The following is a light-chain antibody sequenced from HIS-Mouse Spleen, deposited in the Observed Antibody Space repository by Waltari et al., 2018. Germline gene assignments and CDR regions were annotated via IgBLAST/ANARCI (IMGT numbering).Light chain of an antibody. Sequence: QSALTQPASVSGSPGQSITISCTGTSSDVGGYNYVPWYQQHPGKAPKLMIYEVSNRPSAVSNRFSGSKSGNTASLTISGLQAEDEADYYCSSYTSSSTLWVFGGGTKLTVL. CDR2: EVS. CDR1: SSDVGGYNY. V-gene: IGLV2-14*01. J-gene: IGLJ3*02. CDR3: SSYTSSSTLWV.